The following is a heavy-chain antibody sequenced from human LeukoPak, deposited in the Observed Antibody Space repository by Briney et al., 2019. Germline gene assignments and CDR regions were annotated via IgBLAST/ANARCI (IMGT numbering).Heavy chain of an antibody. Sequence: PSETLTLTCGASGGSVSSYYWTWIRQFAGKGLEWIGRIGTSGTTNYNPSLKSRVTMSVDTSKNQFSLKLDAVTAADTAVYYCAREWKWFSQVYYYYYMDGWGEGTTVTVSS. CDR3: AREWKWFSQVYYYYYMDG. CDR1: GGSVSSYY. V-gene: IGHV4-4*07. J-gene: IGHJ6*03. D-gene: IGHD3-10*01. CDR2: IGTSGTT.